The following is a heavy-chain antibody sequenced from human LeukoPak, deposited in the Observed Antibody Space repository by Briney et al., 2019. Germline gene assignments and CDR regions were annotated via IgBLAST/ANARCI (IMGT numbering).Heavy chain of an antibody. CDR2: FDPEDGET. CDR3: ATAVAAAGHFDY. J-gene: IGHJ4*02. D-gene: IGHD6-13*01. CDR1: GYTLTELS. V-gene: IGHV1-24*01. Sequence: ASVKVSCKVSGYTLTELSMHWERQAPGKGLEWMGGFDPEDGETIYAQKFQGRVTMTEDTSTDTAYMELSSLRSEDTAVYYCATAVAAAGHFDYWGQGTLVTVSS.